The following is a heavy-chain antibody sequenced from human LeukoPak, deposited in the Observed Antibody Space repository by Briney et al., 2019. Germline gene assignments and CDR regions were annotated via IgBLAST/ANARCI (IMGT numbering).Heavy chain of an antibody. Sequence: VASVKVSCKASGYTFTSYDINWVRQATGQGLEWMGWMNPNSGNTGYAQKLQGRVTMTTDTSTSTAYMELRSLRSDDTAVYYCARDQGGSSSYAYWGQGTLVTVSS. CDR1: GYTFTSYD. CDR2: MNPNSGNT. CDR3: ARDQGGSSSYAY. D-gene: IGHD6-6*01. J-gene: IGHJ4*02. V-gene: IGHV1-8*01.